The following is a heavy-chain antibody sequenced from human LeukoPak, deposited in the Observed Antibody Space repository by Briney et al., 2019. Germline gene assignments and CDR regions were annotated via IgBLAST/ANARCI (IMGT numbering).Heavy chain of an antibody. CDR1: RFIFSNFW. CDR2: INEDGSEK. V-gene: IGHV3-7*01. J-gene: IGHJ3*02. CDR3: ARGASSAFDI. Sequence: GGSLRLSCAASRFIFSNFWMNWVRQAPGKGLEWVANINEDGSEKYYVDSVKGRFTISRDNAKRSLYLQMNSLGAEETAIYYCARGASSAFDIWGQGTMVTVSS.